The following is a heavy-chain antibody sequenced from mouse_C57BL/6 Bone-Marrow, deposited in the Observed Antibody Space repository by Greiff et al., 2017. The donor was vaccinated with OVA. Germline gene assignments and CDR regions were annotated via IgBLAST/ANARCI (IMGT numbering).Heavy chain of an antibody. D-gene: IGHD1-1*01. J-gene: IGHJ4*01. V-gene: IGHV1-22*01. CDR2: INPNNGGT. CDR1: GYTFTDYN. CDR3: AYGSSLYYAMDY. Sequence: VHVKQSGPELVKPGASVKMSCKASGYTFTDYNMHWVKQSHGKSLEWIGYINPNNGGTSYNQKFKGKATLTVNKSSSTAYMELRSLTSEDSAVYYCAYGSSLYYAMDYWGQGTSVTVSS.